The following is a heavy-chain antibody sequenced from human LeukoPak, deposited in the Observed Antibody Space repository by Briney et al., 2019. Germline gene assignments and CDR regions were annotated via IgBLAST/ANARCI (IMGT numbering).Heavy chain of an antibody. CDR3: ARVFDYGDYGFDY. D-gene: IGHD4-17*01. J-gene: IGHJ4*02. Sequence: GGSLRLSCAASGFTVSSNYMSWVRQAPGKGLEWVSVIYSGGSTYYADSVKGRFTISRDNSKNTLYLQMNSLRAEDTAVYYCARVFDYGDYGFDYWGQGTLVTVSS. CDR2: IYSGGST. CDR1: GFTVSSNY. V-gene: IGHV3-53*01.